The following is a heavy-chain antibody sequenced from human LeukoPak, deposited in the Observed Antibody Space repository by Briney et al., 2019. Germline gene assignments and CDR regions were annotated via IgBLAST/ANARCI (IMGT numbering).Heavy chain of an antibody. CDR1: GVSVTRGAYY. J-gene: IGHJ5*02. Sequence: PSQTLSLTCTVSGVSVTRGAYYWTWIRQPPGKGLEWIGHVYYNGNTDYNPSLKSRVAMSVDKSNNQFSLKLSFVTAADTAVYYCARGLLPYNWFDPWGQGTLVTVSS. CDR3: ARGLLPYNWFDP. CDR2: VYYNGNT. V-gene: IGHV4-30-2*01.